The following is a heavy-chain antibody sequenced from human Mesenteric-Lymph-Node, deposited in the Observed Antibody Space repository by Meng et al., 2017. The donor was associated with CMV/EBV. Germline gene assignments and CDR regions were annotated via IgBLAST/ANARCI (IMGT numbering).Heavy chain of an antibody. D-gene: IGHD3-9*01. Sequence: GESLKISCAASGFIFSGYGIHWVRQVPGKGLEWVSFISPDGTNKYYADSVKGRFTISRDNSKNTLYLQMNSLRAEDTAVYYCAKVSGDWSSLDYWGQGTLVTVSS. CDR2: ISPDGTNK. CDR3: AKVSGDWSSLDY. V-gene: IGHV3-30*02. CDR1: GFIFSGYG. J-gene: IGHJ4*02.